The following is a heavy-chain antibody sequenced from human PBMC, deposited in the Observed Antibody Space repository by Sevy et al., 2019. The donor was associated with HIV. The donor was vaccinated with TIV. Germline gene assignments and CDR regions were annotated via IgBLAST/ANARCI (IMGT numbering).Heavy chain of an antibody. CDR3: AKEKYDFWSGYRGYDY. V-gene: IGHV3-9*01. CDR1: GFTFDDYA. Sequence: GGSLRLSCAASGFTFDDYAMHWVRQAPGKGLEWVSGISWNSGSIGYAESVKGRFTISRDNAKNSLYLQMNSLRAEDTALYYCAKEKYDFWSGYRGYDYWGQGTLVTVSS. D-gene: IGHD3-3*01. CDR2: ISWNSGSI. J-gene: IGHJ4*02.